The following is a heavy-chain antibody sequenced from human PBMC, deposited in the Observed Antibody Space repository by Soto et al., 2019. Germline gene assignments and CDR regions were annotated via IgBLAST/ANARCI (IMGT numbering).Heavy chain of an antibody. Sequence: QFQLQESGPGLVKPSETLSLTCTVSGGSISNYYWSWIRQPPGMGLEWIGYIYYTGSTNYNPSLKSRVTISVDTSKNQFSLKLSSVTAADTAVYYCARVGSSWYLGMDVWGQGTTVTVSS. D-gene: IGHD6-13*01. V-gene: IGHV4-59*01. CDR1: GGSISNYY. J-gene: IGHJ6*02. CDR2: IYYTGST. CDR3: ARVGSSWYLGMDV.